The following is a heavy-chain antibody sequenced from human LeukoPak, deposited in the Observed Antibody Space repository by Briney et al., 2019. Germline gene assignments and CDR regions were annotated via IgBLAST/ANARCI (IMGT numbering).Heavy chain of an antibody. J-gene: IGHJ4*02. V-gene: IGHV1-24*01. Sequence: ASVKVSCKVSGYTLTELSMHWVRQAPGKGLEWMGGFDPEDDETIYAQKFQGRVTMTEDTSTDTAYMELSSLRSEDTAVYYCATGYCSSTSCYRGYYFDYWGQGTLVTVSS. CDR2: FDPEDDET. CDR1: GYTLTELS. D-gene: IGHD2-2*01. CDR3: ATGYCSSTSCYRGYYFDY.